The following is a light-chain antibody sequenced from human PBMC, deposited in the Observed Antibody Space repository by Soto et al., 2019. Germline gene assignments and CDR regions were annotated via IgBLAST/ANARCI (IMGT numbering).Light chain of an antibody. CDR3: LQHTAYPFT. V-gene: IGKV1-17*03. Sequence: DLQMTQSPSAMSASVGDRVTITCRASQGISNYLAWFQQKPGQGPKRLIYDASNLQSGVPPRFRGSGSETEFTLTISNLQPEDIATYYCLQHTAYPFTFGQGTKLEIK. J-gene: IGKJ2*01. CDR2: DAS. CDR1: QGISNY.